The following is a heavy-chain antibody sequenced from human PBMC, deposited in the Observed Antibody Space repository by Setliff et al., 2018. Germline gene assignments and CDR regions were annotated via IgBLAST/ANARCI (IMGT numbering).Heavy chain of an antibody. CDR2: INPTGEST. CDR1: GYSFSSYY. V-gene: IGHV1-46*01. D-gene: IGHD6-13*01. CDR3: ARAGQLDYFQH. J-gene: IGHJ1*01. Sequence: GASVKVSCKASGYSFSSYYMHWVRQAPGQGLEWMGLINPTGESTNYAPKFQGRVNMTRNTSISTAYMELSSLRSDDTAVYYCARAGQLDYFQHWGQGTLVTVSS.